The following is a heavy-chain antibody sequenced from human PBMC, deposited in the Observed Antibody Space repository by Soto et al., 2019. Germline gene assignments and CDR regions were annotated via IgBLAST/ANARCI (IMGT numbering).Heavy chain of an antibody. D-gene: IGHD2-15*01. CDR3: ARAVGVYCSGGSCYSGDYYFDY. CDR2: ISSSSSYI. CDR1: GFTFSSYS. Sequence: GGSLRLSCAASGFTFSSYSMNWVRQAPGKGLEWVSSISSSSSYIYYADSVKGRFTISRDNAKNSLYLQMNSLRAEDTAVYYCARAVGVYCSGGSCYSGDYYFDYWGQGTLVTVSS. J-gene: IGHJ4*02. V-gene: IGHV3-21*01.